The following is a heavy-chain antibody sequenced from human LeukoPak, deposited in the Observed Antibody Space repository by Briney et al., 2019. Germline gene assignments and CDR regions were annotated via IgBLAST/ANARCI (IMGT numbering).Heavy chain of an antibody. Sequence: PSETLSLTCAVYGGSFSGYYWSWIRQPPGKGLEWIGEINHSESNNYNPSLNSRVTISVDTSKNQFSLKLSSVTAADTAVYYCARGRVNQGYYMDVWGKGTTVTVSS. J-gene: IGHJ6*03. CDR1: GGSFSGYY. D-gene: IGHD1-14*01. V-gene: IGHV4-34*01. CDR2: INHSESN. CDR3: ARGRVNQGYYMDV.